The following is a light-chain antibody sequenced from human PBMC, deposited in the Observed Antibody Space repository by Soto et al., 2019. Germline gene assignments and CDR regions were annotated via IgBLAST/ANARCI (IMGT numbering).Light chain of an antibody. CDR1: SSDVGGYNF. J-gene: IGLJ2*01. CDR3: SSYTSSSTLGL. CDR2: DVS. V-gene: IGLV2-14*01. Sequence: QSVLTQPASLSGSPGQSITISCTGTSSDVGGYNFVSWYQQHPGKAPKLMIYDVSNRPSGVSTRFSGSKSGNTASLTISGLQAEDEAEYYCSSYTSSSTLGLFGGGTKLTVL.